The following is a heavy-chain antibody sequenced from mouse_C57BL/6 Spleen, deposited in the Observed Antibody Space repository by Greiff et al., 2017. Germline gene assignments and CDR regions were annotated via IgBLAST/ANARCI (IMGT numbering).Heavy chain of an antibody. D-gene: IGHD4-1*01. Sequence: VQLQQSGPGLVQPSQSLSITCTVSGFSLTSYGVHWVRQSPGKGLEWLGVIWSGGSTDYNAAFISRLSISKDNSKSQVFFKMNSLQADDTAIYYCAREELGRGFAYWGQVTLVTVSA. CDR1: GFSLTSYG. V-gene: IGHV2-2*01. CDR3: AREELGRGFAY. J-gene: IGHJ3*01. CDR2: IWSGGST.